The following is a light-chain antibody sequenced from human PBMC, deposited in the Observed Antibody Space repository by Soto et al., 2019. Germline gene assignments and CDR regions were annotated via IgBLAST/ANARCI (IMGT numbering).Light chain of an antibody. CDR2: DVS. CDR3: SSYRTRSVV. CDR1: SSDIGGYNY. Sequence: QSALTQPASVSGSPGQSITISCTGTSSDIGGYNYVSWYQQHAGKVPKLMIYDVSNRPSGVSNRFSGSKSGNTASLTISGLQAEDEADYYCSSYRTRSVVFGGGTKVTVL. V-gene: IGLV2-14*03. J-gene: IGLJ2*01.